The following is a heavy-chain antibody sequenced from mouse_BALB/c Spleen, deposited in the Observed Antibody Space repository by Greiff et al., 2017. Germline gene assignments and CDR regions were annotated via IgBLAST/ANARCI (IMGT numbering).Heavy chain of an antibody. CDR3: ASPYYYGSSWFAY. Sequence: EVQLVESGGGLVKPGGSLKLSCAASGFTFSSFGMHWVRQAPEKGLEWVAYISSGSSTIYYADTVKGRFTISRDNPKNTLFLQMTSLRSEDTAMYYCASPYYYGSSWFAYWGQGTLVTVSA. D-gene: IGHD1-1*01. CDR2: ISSGSSTI. CDR1: GFTFSSFG. J-gene: IGHJ3*01. V-gene: IGHV5-17*02.